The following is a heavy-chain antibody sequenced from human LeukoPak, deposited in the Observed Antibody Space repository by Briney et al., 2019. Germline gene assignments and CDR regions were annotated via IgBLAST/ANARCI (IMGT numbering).Heavy chain of an antibody. V-gene: IGHV3-23*01. D-gene: IGHD2-2*01. J-gene: IGHJ3*01. CDR1: GFTFSSYD. CDR3: AKYERATSDAFDV. CDR2: ISGSGGNT. Sequence: PGGSLRLSCAASGFTFSSYDMSWVRQAPGKGLEWVSHISGSGGNTYYADSVKGRFTISRDNSKNTLYLQMNSLRAEDTAVYYCAKYERATSDAFDVWGQGTVVAVSS.